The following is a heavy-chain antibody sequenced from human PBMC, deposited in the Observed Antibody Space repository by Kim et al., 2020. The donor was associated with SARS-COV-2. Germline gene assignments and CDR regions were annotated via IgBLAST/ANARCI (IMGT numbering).Heavy chain of an antibody. Sequence: ASVKVSCKASGYTFTSYYMHWVRQAPGQGLEWMGIINPSGGSTSYAQKFQGRVTMTRDTSTSTVYMELSSLRSEDTAVYYCARDPRLYSGSYRFDYWGQGTLVTVSS. CDR2: INPSGGST. CDR1: GYTFTSYY. D-gene: IGHD1-26*01. CDR3: ARDPRLYSGSYRFDY. V-gene: IGHV1-46*01. J-gene: IGHJ4*02.